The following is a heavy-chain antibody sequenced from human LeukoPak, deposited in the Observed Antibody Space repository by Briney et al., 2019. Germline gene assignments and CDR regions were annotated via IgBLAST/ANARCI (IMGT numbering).Heavy chain of an antibody. CDR2: IYSGGST. J-gene: IGHJ4*02. CDR1: GFTFSSYW. V-gene: IGHV3-53*01. CDR3: ARGPSY. Sequence: GGSLRLSCAASGFTFSSYWMTWVRQTPGKGLEWVSVIYSGGSTYYADSVKGRFTISRDNSKNTLYLQMNSLRAEDTAVYYCARGPSYWGQGTLVTVSS.